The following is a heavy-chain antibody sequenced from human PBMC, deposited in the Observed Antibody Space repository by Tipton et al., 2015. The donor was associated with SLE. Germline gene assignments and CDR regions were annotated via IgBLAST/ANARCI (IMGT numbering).Heavy chain of an antibody. V-gene: IGHV4-59*12. J-gene: IGHJ6*03. Sequence: TLSLTCYVTGVSISNYYWTWIRQSPGKGLEWIGNVYKNYNPSPESRVTISVDTSRNLFSLKLSSVTAADTAVYYCARGWELGSYYNMDVWGKGTTVTGCS. CDR1: GVSISNYY. CDR2: VYKN. CDR3: ARGWELGSYYNMDV. D-gene: IGHD3-10*01.